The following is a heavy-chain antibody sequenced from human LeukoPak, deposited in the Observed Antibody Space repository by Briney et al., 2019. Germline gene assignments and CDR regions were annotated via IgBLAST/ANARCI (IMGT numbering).Heavy chain of an antibody. CDR1: RFTLVDYA. Sequence: PGGSLRLSRAASRFTLVDYAMQWVRPAPGKGLEWVSLICGDGDSTYYVDSVKGRFTISRDKSKNSQYLQMNSLRTEDAALYYCAKGGGSLRVWGYYYYYGMDVWGQGTTVTVSS. V-gene: IGHV3-43*02. CDR3: AKGGGSLRVWGYYYYYGMDV. D-gene: IGHD3-16*01. CDR2: ICGDGDST. J-gene: IGHJ6*02.